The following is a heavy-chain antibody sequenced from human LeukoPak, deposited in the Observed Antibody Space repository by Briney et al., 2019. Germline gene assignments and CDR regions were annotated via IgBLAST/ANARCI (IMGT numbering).Heavy chain of an antibody. Sequence: ASVKVSCKASGFTFTVYYMHWVPQAPGQGLEWMGWINPNSGGTNYAQKFQGRVTMTRDTSISTAYMELSRLRSDDTAVYYCARDSGPHYYPDYWGQGTLVTVSS. V-gene: IGHV1-2*02. D-gene: IGHD3-10*01. CDR3: ARDSGPHYYPDY. J-gene: IGHJ4*02. CDR2: INPNSGGT. CDR1: GFTFTVYY.